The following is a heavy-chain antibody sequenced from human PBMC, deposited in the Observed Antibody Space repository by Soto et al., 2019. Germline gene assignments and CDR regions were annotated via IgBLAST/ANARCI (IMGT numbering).Heavy chain of an antibody. CDR3: ARETLRDATDI. D-gene: IGHD2-21*01. CDR2: IRANDESI. J-gene: IGHJ3*02. V-gene: IGHV3-48*03. Sequence: GGSLRLSCAASGFTFSSYAMSWVRQAPGKGLEWVSNIRANDESIYYADSVKGRVSVSRDNAKNSLFLEMNSLRVDDTAVYYCARETLRDATDIWGQGTMVNVSS. CDR1: GFTFSSYA.